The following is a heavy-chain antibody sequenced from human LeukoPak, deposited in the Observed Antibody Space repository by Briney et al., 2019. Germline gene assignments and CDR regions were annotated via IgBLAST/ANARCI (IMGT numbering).Heavy chain of an antibody. CDR1: GGSISTTTYY. CDR2: IYGST. D-gene: IGHD1-14*01. CDR3: ARTRMDFDS. V-gene: IGHV4-39*01. J-gene: IGHJ4*02. Sequence: PSETLSLTCTVSGGSISTTTYYWGWLRQPPGKGLVWIGSIYGSTYYNPSLKSRVTISVDTSKNQFSLKLNSVTAADTAVYYCARTRMDFDSWGQGILVTVSS.